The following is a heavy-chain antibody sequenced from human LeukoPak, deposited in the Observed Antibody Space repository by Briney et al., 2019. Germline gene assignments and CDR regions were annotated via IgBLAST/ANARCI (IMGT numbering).Heavy chain of an antibody. D-gene: IGHD1-26*01. CDR3: ARSGSYDYYMDV. J-gene: IGHJ6*03. CDR1: GFTFSSYS. CDR2: ISSSSSYI. V-gene: IGHV3-21*01. Sequence: GSLRLSYAASGFTFSSYSMNWVRQAPGKGLEWVSSISSSSSYIYYADSVKGRFTISRDNAKNSLYLQMNSLRAEDTAAYYCARSGSYDYYMDVWGKGTTVTVSS.